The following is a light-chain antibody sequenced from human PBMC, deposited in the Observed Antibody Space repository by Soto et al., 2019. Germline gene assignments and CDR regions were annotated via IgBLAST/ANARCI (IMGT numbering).Light chain of an antibody. CDR1: RSNVGNNA. CDR3: AVWDDSLNGVV. V-gene: IGLV1-36*01. J-gene: IGLJ3*02. Sequence: QSVLTQPPSVSEAPRQRVTIPCSGSRSNVGNNAVNWYQQLPGKAPKLLIYYDDLLPSGVSDRFSGSKSGTSASLAISGLQSEDEADYYCAVWDDSLNGVVFGGGTKLTVL. CDR2: YDD.